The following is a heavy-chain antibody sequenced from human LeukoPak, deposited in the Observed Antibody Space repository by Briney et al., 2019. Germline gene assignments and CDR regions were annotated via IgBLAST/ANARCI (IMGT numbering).Heavy chain of an antibody. CDR3: AKDGPTNRIVGASTYYYYGMDV. J-gene: IGHJ6*02. Sequence: PGRSLRLSCAASGFTFSSYGMHWVRQAPGKGLEWVAVILYDGSNKYYADSVKGRFTISRDNSKNTLYLQMNSLRAEDTAVYYCAKDGPTNRIVGASTYYYYGMDVWGQGTTVTVSS. V-gene: IGHV3-30*18. CDR2: ILYDGSNK. D-gene: IGHD1-26*01. CDR1: GFTFSSYG.